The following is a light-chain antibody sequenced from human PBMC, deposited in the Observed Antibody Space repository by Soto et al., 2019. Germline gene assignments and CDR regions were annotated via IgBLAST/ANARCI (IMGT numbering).Light chain of an antibody. CDR2: AAS. CDR3: QQYGSSPRWT. J-gene: IGKJ1*01. V-gene: IGKV1-39*01. Sequence: DIQITQSPSSLSASVGDRVTITCRASQSISSYLNWYQQKPGKAPNLLIYAASSLQSGVPSRFSGSGSGTDFTLTISRLEPEDFAVYYCQQYGSSPRWTFGQGTKVDI. CDR1: QSISSY.